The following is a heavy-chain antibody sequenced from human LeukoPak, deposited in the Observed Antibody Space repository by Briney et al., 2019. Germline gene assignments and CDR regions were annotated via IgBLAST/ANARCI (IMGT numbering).Heavy chain of an antibody. J-gene: IGHJ4*02. CDR1: GFTFSSYW. CDR3: ARAVQWLAPPDY. V-gene: IGHV3-66*01. CDR2: IYSGGST. Sequence: PGGSLRLSCAASGFTFSSYWMHWVRQAPGKGLEWVSVIYSGGSTYYADSVKGRFTISRDNSKNTLYLQMNSLRAEDTAVYYCARAVQWLAPPDYWGQGTLVTVSS. D-gene: IGHD6-19*01.